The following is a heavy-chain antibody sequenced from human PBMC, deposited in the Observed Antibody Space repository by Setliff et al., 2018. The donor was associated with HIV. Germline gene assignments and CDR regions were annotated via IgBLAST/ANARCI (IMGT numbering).Heavy chain of an antibody. V-gene: IGHV4-61*08. CDR3: ARENGDCSGGACYFMLDS. CDR2: IDHSGGT. D-gene: IGHD2-15*01. J-gene: IGHJ4*02. Sequence: SETLSLTCTVSGGSISSGGYYWSWIRQTPGKGLERIGEIDHSGGTKYNPSLKSRVTISLDTSKNQFSLKLRSMTAADTAVYYCARENGDCSGGACYFMLDSWGQGTRVTVSS. CDR1: GGSISSGGYY.